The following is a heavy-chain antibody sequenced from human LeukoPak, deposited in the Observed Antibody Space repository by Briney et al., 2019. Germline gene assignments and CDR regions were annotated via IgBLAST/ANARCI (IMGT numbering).Heavy chain of an antibody. CDR1: GVSVSSGSYY. Sequence: PSETLSLTCTVSGVSVSSGSYYWRWIRQPPGKGLEWIGYIYYSGSTNYNPSLKSRVTISVDTSKNQFSLKLSSVTAADTAVYYCARGSSSCFDYWGQGTLVTVSS. CDR3: ARGSSSCFDY. D-gene: IGHD6-13*01. V-gene: IGHV4-61*01. J-gene: IGHJ4*02. CDR2: IYYSGST.